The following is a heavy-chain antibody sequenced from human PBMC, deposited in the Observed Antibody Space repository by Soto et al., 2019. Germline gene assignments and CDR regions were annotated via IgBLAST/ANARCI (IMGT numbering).Heavy chain of an antibody. D-gene: IGHD2-21*01. CDR1: GGSISSGGYS. V-gene: IGHV4-30-2*01. Sequence: SETLSLTCAVSGGSISSGGYSWSWIRQPPGKGLEWIGYIYHSGSTYYNPSLKSRVTISVDRSKNQFSLKLSSVTAADTAVYYFARRWGGTFDNSGKGTLVTVSS. CDR3: ARRWGGTFDN. J-gene: IGHJ4*02. CDR2: IYHSGST.